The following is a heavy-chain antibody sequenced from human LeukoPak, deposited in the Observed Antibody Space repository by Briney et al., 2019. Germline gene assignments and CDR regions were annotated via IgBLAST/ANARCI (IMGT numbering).Heavy chain of an antibody. CDR1: GGSISSSSYY. CDR3: ARGDYDILTGYPTDAFDI. Sequence: SETLSLTCTVSGGSISSSSYYWGWIRQPPGKGLEWIGSIYYSGSTYYNPSLKSRVTISVDTSKNQFSLKLSSVTAADTAVYYCARGDYDILTGYPTDAFDIWGQGTMVTVSS. J-gene: IGHJ3*02. CDR2: IYYSGST. V-gene: IGHV4-39*07. D-gene: IGHD3-9*01.